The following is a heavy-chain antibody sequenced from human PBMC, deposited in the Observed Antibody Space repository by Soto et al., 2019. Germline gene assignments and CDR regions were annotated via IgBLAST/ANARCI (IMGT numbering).Heavy chain of an antibody. CDR3: AKDLAYYYDSRGYLNYFDY. V-gene: IGHV3-30*18. CDR2: ISYDGSNK. J-gene: IGHJ4*02. Sequence: PGGSLRLSCAASGFTFSNYGMHWVRQAPGKGLEWVAVISYDGSNKYYADSVKGRFTISRDNFKDTLYLQMNSLRAEDTAVYYCAKDLAYYYDSRGYLNYFDYWGQGTLVTVSS. D-gene: IGHD3-22*01. CDR1: GFTFSNYG.